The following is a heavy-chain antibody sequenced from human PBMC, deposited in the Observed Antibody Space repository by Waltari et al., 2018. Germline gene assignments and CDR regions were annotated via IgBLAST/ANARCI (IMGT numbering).Heavy chain of an antibody. CDR2: ISCSTVTI. CDR1: GFTFSSYS. J-gene: IGHJ3*02. CDR3: ARSRSYYDCSGYDAFDI. D-gene: IGHD3-22*01. Sequence: EVQLVESGGGLVQPGGSMRLSGAASGFTFSSYSMQWARQAPGKGLEWVSFISCSTVTIYYADSVKGRFTISRDSAKNSVYLQMNSLRAEDTAVYYCARSRSYYDCSGYDAFDIWGQGTMVAVSS. V-gene: IGHV3-48*04.